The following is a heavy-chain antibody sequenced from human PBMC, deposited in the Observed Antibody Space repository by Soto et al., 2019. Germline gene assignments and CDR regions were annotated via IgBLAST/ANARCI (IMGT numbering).Heavy chain of an antibody. Sequence: PSETLSLTCAVYGGSFSGYYWSWIRQPPGKGLEWIGEINHSGSTNYNPSLKSRVTISVDTSKNQFSLKLSSVTAADTAVYYCASLDWFDPWGQGTLVTVS. CDR1: GGSFSGYY. CDR3: ASLDWFDP. J-gene: IGHJ5*02. CDR2: INHSGST. V-gene: IGHV4-34*01.